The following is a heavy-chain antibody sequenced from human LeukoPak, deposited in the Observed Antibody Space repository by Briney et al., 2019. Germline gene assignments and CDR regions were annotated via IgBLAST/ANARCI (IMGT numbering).Heavy chain of an antibody. D-gene: IGHD2-15*01. CDR1: GGSISSYY. CDR2: IYTSGST. J-gene: IGHJ4*02. CDR3: ARARDIVVVVAASTEAGGDFDY. V-gene: IGHV4-4*07. Sequence: SETLSLTCTVSGGSISSYYWSWIRQPAGKGLEWIGRIYTSGSTNYNPSLKSRVTMPVDTSKNQFSLKLSSVTAADTAVYYCARARDIVVVVAASTEAGGDFDYWGQGTLVTVSS.